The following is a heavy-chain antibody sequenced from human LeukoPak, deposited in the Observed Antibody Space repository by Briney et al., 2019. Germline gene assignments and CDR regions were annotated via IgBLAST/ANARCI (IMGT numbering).Heavy chain of an antibody. D-gene: IGHD3-22*01. CDR3: AKDAVYYDSSGYPESYFDY. CDR1: GFTFSSYA. V-gene: IGHV3-23*01. J-gene: IGHJ4*02. Sequence: PGGSLRLSCAASGFTFSSYAMSWVRQAPGKGLEWVSAISGSGGSTYYADSVKGRFTISRDNSKNTLYLQMNSLRAEDTAVYYCAKDAVYYDSSGYPESYFDYWGQGALVTVSS. CDR2: ISGSGGST.